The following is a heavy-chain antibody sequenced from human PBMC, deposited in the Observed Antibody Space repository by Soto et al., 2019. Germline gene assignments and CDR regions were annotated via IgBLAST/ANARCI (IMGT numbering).Heavy chain of an antibody. CDR3: ARVRIAVAGFDY. Sequence: ASVKISCKASGYTFTSYAMHWVRQAPGQRPEWMGWINAGNGNTKYSQKFQDRVTISKDTSANTAYMELSSLRSEDTAVYFCARVRIAVAGFDYWGQGTQVTVSS. CDR1: GYTFTSYA. D-gene: IGHD6-19*01. V-gene: IGHV1-3*01. J-gene: IGHJ4*02. CDR2: INAGNGNT.